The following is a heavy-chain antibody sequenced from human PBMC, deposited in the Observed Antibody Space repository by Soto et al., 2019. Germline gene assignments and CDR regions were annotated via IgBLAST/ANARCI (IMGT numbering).Heavy chain of an antibody. J-gene: IGHJ4*02. CDR3: ARHGYNYGGGYFDY. CDR1: GVTVSSNY. V-gene: IGHV3-66*04. CDR2: IYSGGNT. Sequence: EVQLVESGGGLVQPGGSLRLSCGASGVTVSSNYMSWVRQAPGKGLEWVSVIYSGGNTYYADSVKGRFTISRDNSKNTLYLQMNSLRAEDTAVYYCARHGYNYGGGYFDYWGQGTLVTVSS. D-gene: IGHD5-18*01.